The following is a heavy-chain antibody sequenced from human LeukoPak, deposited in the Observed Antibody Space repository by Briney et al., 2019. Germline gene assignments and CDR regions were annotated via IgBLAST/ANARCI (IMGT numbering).Heavy chain of an antibody. CDR2: IYYSGST. CDR3: AEEQWLA. J-gene: IGHJ4*02. Sequence: SETLSLTCTVCSGSISSFYWSWIRQPPGKGLEWIGSIYYSGSTYYNPSLKSRVTISVDTSKNQFSLKLSSVTAADTAVYYCAEEQWLAWGQGTLVTVSS. CDR1: SGSISSFY. D-gene: IGHD6-19*01. V-gene: IGHV4-59*04.